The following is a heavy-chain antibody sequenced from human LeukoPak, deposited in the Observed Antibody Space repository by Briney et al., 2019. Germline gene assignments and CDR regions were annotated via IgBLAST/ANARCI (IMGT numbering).Heavy chain of an antibody. CDR1: GFTFSSHG. J-gene: IGHJ2*01. D-gene: IGHD3-16*01. CDR2: ISADGDTK. CDR3: AKEGAWGNWYSDL. Sequence: AGRSLRLSCAASGFTFSSHGMHWVRQAPGKGLEWVVVISADGDTKYYADSVKGRFTISRDNSKNTVYLEMNSLREEDTAVYYCAKEGAWGNWYSDLWGRGTLVTVSS. V-gene: IGHV3-30*18.